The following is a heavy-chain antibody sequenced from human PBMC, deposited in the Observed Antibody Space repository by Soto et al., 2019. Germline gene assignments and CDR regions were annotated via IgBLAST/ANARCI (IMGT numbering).Heavy chain of an antibody. Sequence: EVQLVDSGGGLVQPGGSLRLSCAASGFTFSSYSMNWVRQAPGKGLEWVSSISSSSSYIYYADSVKGRFTISRDNAKNSLYLQMNSLRAEDTAVYYCARDCVVQGHAFDIWGQGTMVTVSS. CDR3: ARDCVVQGHAFDI. V-gene: IGHV3-21*01. CDR1: GFTFSSYS. D-gene: IGHD2-15*01. J-gene: IGHJ3*02. CDR2: ISSSSSYI.